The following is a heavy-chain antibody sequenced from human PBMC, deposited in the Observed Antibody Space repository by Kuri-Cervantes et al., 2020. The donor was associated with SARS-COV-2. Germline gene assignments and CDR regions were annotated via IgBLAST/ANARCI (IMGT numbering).Heavy chain of an antibody. D-gene: IGHD3-22*01. Sequence: GESLKISCAASGFTFRNYGMHWVRQAPGKGLEWVAFIRYDGRKKYYADSVKGRLTISRDNSKNTLYMQMNSLRAEDTALYYCAKDRWDYFDSSGQDGNWFDPWGQGTLVTVSS. CDR2: IRYDGRKK. J-gene: IGHJ5*02. V-gene: IGHV3-30*02. CDR1: GFTFRNYG. CDR3: AKDRWDYFDSSGQDGNWFDP.